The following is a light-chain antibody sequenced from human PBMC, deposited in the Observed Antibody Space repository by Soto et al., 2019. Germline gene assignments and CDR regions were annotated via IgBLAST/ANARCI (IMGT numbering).Light chain of an antibody. J-gene: IGKJ4*01. CDR2: DTS. CDR1: QGIGDT. Sequence: EVVMRQSPATLSVSPGEVATLSCRAMQGIGDTLACYQHKTGQTPRLLIYDTSTRATGVPTRFSGSRSGAAFTLTTNSLQSEDFALYYCHPXNNWPLTFGGGXXX. V-gene: IGKV3-15*01. CDR3: HPXNNWPLT.